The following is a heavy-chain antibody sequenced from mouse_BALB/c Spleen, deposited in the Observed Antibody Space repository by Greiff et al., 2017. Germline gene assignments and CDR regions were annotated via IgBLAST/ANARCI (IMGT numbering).Heavy chain of an antibody. J-gene: IGHJ3*01. CDR3: ARDPDEAY. Sequence: EVQVVESGGDLVKPGGSLKLSCAASGFTFSSYGMSWVRQTPDKRLEWVATISSGGSYTYYPDSVKGRFTISRDNAKNTLYLQMSSLKSEDTAMYYCARDPDEAYWGQGTLVTVSA. CDR1: GFTFSSYG. V-gene: IGHV5-6*01. CDR2: ISSGGSYT.